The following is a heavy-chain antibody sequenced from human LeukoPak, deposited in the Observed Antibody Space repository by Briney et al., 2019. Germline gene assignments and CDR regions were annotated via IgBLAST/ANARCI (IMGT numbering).Heavy chain of an antibody. J-gene: IGHJ4*02. Sequence: GGSLRLSCVASGFTFSSYAMNWVRQAPGKGLEWVSSTSSNDNYRYYADSVKGRFIISRDSAKNSLYLQMNSLRAEDTAVYYCARGGTYYYDSSGYPYWGQGTLVTVSS. CDR3: ARGGTYYYDSSGYPY. V-gene: IGHV3-21*01. D-gene: IGHD3-22*01. CDR2: TSSNDNYR. CDR1: GFTFSSYA.